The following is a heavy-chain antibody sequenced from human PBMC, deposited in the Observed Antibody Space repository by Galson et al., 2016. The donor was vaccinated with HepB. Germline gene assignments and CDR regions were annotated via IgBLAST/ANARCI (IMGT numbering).Heavy chain of an antibody. J-gene: IGHJ4*02. CDR1: GGSIEARNW. CDR2: IYHSGST. CDR3: ARARLLSSDWPPAGAFDF. D-gene: IGHD6-19*01. V-gene: IGHV4-4*02. Sequence: SETLSLTCAVSGGSIEARNWWSWVRQSPGKGLEWIGEIYHSGSTNYNPFLKSRVTISVDKSKNEFSLKLTSVTAADTAMYFCARARLLSSDWPPAGAFDFWGLGTLVTVSS.